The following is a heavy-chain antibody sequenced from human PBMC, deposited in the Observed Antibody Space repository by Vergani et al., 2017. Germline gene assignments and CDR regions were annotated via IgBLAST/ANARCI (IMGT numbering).Heavy chain of an antibody. J-gene: IGHJ6*02. Sequence: QVQLVQSGAEVKKPGASVKVSCKASGYTFTSYGISWVRQAPGQGLEWMGWISAYNGNTNYAQKLQGRVTMTTDTSTSTAYMELRSLRSDDSAVYYCARDPXIAVAGIAKYGMDVWGQGTTVTVSS. CDR1: GYTFTSYG. CDR2: ISAYNGNT. CDR3: ARDPXIAVAGIAKYGMDV. V-gene: IGHV1-18*01. D-gene: IGHD6-19*01.